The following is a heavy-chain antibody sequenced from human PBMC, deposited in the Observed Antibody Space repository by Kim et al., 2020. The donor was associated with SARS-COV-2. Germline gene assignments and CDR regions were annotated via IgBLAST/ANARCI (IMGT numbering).Heavy chain of an antibody. CDR1: GYNLTELS. CDR3: ATASPGGYYYDSSGPNPNWFDP. Sequence: ASVKVSCKVSGYNLTELSMHWVRQAPGKGLEWMGGFDPEDGETIYAQKFQGRVTMTEDTSTDTAYMELSSLRSEDTAVYDSATASPGGYYYDSSGPNPNWFDPWGQGTLVTVSS. J-gene: IGHJ5*02. CDR2: FDPEDGET. D-gene: IGHD3-22*01. V-gene: IGHV1-24*01.